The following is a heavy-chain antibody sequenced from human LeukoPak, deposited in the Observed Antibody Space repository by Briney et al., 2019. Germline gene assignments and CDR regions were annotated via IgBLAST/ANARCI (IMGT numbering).Heavy chain of an antibody. Sequence: PGGSLRLSCAASGFTFSSYWMSWVRQAPGKGLEWVANIKQDGSEKYYVDSVKGRFTISRDNAKNSLYLQMNSLGAEDTAVYYCAREIRSRYSSSWYLSYYYYYYMDVWGKGTTVTVSS. CDR1: GFTFSSYW. V-gene: IGHV3-7*01. CDR2: IKQDGSEK. D-gene: IGHD6-13*01. J-gene: IGHJ6*03. CDR3: AREIRSRYSSSWYLSYYYYYYMDV.